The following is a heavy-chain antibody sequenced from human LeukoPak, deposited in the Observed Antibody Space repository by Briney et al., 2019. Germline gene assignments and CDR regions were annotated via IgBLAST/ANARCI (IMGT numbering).Heavy chain of an antibody. CDR3: ARSLSTAGIDY. Sequence: SETLSLTCAVSGYSITTGRYWGWIRLPPGKGLEWIGSIYQSGSTYYNPSLKSRVTISVDTSKNQFSLKLRSVTATATAVYYCARSLSTAGIDYWGQGTLVTVSS. J-gene: IGHJ4*02. CDR2: IYQSGST. V-gene: IGHV4-38-2*01. D-gene: IGHD2-2*01. CDR1: GYSITTGRY.